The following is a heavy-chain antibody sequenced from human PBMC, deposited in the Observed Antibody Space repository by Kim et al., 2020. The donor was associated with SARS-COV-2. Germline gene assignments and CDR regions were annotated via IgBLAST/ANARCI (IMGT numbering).Heavy chain of an antibody. D-gene: IGHD3-10*01. V-gene: IGHV4-39*01. J-gene: IGHJ4*02. CDR3: ASPSKLMVRGVRY. CDR1: GGSISSSSYY. CDR2: IYYSGST. Sequence: SETLSLTCTVSGGSISSSSYYWGWIRQPPGKGLEWIGSIYYSGSTYYNPSLKSRVTISVDTSKNQFSLKLSSVTAADTAVYYCASPSKLMVRGVRYWGQGTLVTVSS.